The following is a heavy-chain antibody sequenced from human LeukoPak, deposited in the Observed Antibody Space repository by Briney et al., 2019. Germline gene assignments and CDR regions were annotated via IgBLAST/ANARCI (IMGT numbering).Heavy chain of an antibody. J-gene: IGHJ4*02. CDR3: AKDSAYYYDSSGYYYD. D-gene: IGHD3-22*01. CDR1: GFTFSTYA. V-gene: IGHV3-30*04. CDR2: MAYDGSAE. Sequence: GGSLRLSCAASGFTFSTYAMHWVRQAPGKGLEWVAVMAYDGSAEYHADSVKGRFTISRDNSKNTLYLQMNSLRAEDTAMYYCAKDSAYYYDSSGYYYDWGQGTLVTVSS.